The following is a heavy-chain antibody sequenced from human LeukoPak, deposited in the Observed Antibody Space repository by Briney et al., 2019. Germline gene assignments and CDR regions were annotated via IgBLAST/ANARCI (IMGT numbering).Heavy chain of an antibody. D-gene: IGHD2-15*01. V-gene: IGHV4-59*12. CDR2: IFYSGST. CDR3: ARVGLLVAFDI. Sequence: PSETLSLTCTVSGGSIDSFYWSWLRQPPGKGLEWIGYIFYSGSTNYNPSLKSRVTMSVDTSKNQFSLKLSSVTAADTAVYYCARVGLLVAFDIWGQGTMVTVSS. J-gene: IGHJ3*02. CDR1: GGSIDSFY.